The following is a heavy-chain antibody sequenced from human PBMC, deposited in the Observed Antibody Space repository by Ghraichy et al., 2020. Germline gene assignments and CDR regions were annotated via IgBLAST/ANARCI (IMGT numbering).Heavy chain of an antibody. D-gene: IGHD6-13*01. CDR3: ARVSPIAAAGRDYYYGMDV. CDR2: TYYRSKWYN. Sequence: SQTLSLTCAISGDSVSSNSAAWNWIRQSPSRGLEWLGRTYYRSKWYNDYAVSVKSRITINPDTSKNQFSLQLNSVTPEDTAVYYCARVSPIAAAGRDYYYGMDVWGQGTTVTVSS. J-gene: IGHJ6*02. CDR1: GDSVSSNSAA. V-gene: IGHV6-1*01.